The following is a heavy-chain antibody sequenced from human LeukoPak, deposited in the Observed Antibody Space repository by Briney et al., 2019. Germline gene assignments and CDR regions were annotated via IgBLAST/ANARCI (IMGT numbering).Heavy chain of an antibody. CDR1: GGTFSSYA. CDR2: IIPIFGTA. Sequence: ASVKVSCKASGGTFSSYAISWVRQAPGQGPEWMGGIIPIFGTANYAQKFQGRVTITADESTSTAYMELSSLRSEDTAVYYCARGRVAVAGTGYYYYGMDVWGKGTTVTVSS. V-gene: IGHV1-69*13. D-gene: IGHD6-19*01. J-gene: IGHJ6*04. CDR3: ARGRVAVAGTGYYYYGMDV.